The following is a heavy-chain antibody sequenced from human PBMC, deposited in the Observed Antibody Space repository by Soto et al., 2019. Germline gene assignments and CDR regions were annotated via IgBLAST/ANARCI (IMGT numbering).Heavy chain of an antibody. J-gene: IGHJ5*02. D-gene: IGHD3-3*01. V-gene: IGHV1-24*01. CDR1: GYTLTELS. Sequence: GASVKVSCKVSGYTLTELSMHWVRQAPGKGLEWMGGFDPEDGETIYAQKFQGRVTMTEDTSTDTAYMELSSLRSEDTAVYYCATNYDFSGSDLNWFDPWGQGTLVTVSS. CDR3: ATNYDFSGSDLNWFDP. CDR2: FDPEDGET.